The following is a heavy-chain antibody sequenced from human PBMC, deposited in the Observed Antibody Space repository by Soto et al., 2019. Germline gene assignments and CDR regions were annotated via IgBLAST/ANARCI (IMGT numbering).Heavy chain of an antibody. CDR2: ISYDGSNK. CDR1: GFTFSSYG. CDR3: AKALLRDDSYGQRGEFDYYYYGMDV. V-gene: IGHV3-30*18. D-gene: IGHD5-18*01. J-gene: IGHJ6*02. Sequence: QVQLVESGGGVVQPGRSLRLSCAASGFTFSSYGMHWVRQAPGKGLEWVAVISYDGSNKYYADSVKGRFTISRDNSENTLYLRMTSMRAEDTAVYYCAKALLRDDSYGQRGEFDYYYYGMDVWGQGTTVTVSS.